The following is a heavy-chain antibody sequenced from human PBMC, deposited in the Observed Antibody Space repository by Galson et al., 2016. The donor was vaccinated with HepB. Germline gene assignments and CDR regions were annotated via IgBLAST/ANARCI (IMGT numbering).Heavy chain of an antibody. J-gene: IGHJ2*01. D-gene: IGHD1-26*01. CDR2: IGTGGDT. CDR1: GFTFSRSD. V-gene: IGHV3-13*04. Sequence: SLRLSCAASGFTFSRSDMHWVRQAAGKGLEWVSAIGTGGDTYYPGSVKDRFTISRENARNSLYLQTNSLTVGDTAVYYCVREGLNRKWDDWYFDRWGRGTLVTVSS. CDR3: VREGLNRKWDDWYFDR.